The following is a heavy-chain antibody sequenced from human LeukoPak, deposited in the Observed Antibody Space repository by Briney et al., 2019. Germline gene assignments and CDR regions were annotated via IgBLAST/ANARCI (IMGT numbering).Heavy chain of an antibody. CDR1: GTSINSYY. Sequence: SETLSLTCSFSGTSINSYYWSWIRQPPGKGLEWIGYNYYSGITNYIPSLKSRVTISVDTSKNQFSLKLNSVTAADTAVYYCARAVYSSSALDYWGQGTLVTVSS. CDR3: ARAVYSSSALDY. CDR2: NYYSGIT. V-gene: IGHV4-59*01. D-gene: IGHD6-13*01. J-gene: IGHJ4*02.